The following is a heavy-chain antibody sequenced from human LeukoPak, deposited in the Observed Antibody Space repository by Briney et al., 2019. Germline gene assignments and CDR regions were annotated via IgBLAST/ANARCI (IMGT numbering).Heavy chain of an antibody. CDR1: EFTFSSYA. D-gene: IGHD2-15*01. V-gene: IGHV3-30-3*01. CDR2: ISYDGSNK. Sequence: GGSLRLSCAASEFTFSSYAMHWVRQAPGKGLEWVAVISYDGSNKYYADSVKGRFTISRDNSKNTLYLQMNSLRAEDTAVYYCARLLSGNWGQGALVTVSS. CDR3: ARLLSGN. J-gene: IGHJ4*02.